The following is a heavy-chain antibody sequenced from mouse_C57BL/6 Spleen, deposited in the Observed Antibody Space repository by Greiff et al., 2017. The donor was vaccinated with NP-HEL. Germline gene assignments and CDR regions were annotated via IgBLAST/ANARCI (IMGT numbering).Heavy chain of an antibody. CDR3: ARIFSLTTVVGHWYFDV. CDR1: GFTFSSYG. D-gene: IGHD1-1*01. Sequence: DVKLVESGGDLVKPGGSLKLSCAASGFTFSSYGMSWVRQTPDKRLEWVATISSGGSYTYYPDSVKGRFTISRDNAKNTLYLQMSSLKSEDTAMYYCARIFSLTTVVGHWYFDVWGTGTTVTVSS. V-gene: IGHV5-6*02. J-gene: IGHJ1*03. CDR2: ISSGGSYT.